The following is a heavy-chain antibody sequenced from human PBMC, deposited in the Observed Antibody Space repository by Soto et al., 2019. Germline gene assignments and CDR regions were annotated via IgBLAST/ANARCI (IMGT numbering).Heavy chain of an antibody. D-gene: IGHD6-19*01. V-gene: IGHV1-2*06. CDR1: GYIFTDYY. CDR2: INPNSGGT. Sequence: GASVKVSCKASGYIFTDYYMHWARQAPGQELGWMGRINPNSGGTNYAQKFQGRVTMTRDTSISTAYMELSSLRSEDTAVYYCARDARYSSGWFTFDYWGQGTLVTVSS. J-gene: IGHJ4*02. CDR3: ARDARYSSGWFTFDY.